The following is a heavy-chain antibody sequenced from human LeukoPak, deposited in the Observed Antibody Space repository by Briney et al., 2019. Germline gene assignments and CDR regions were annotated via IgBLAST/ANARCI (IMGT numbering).Heavy chain of an antibody. Sequence: PGGSLRLSCTTSGFIFSNYGMHWVRQAPGKGLEWVAFIRHDGSNKYYADSVKGRCTISRDNSKKTVYLQMNSLRTEDTAVYYCAKDRWLQGYLDYWGQGTLVTVSS. V-gene: IGHV3-30*02. CDR1: GFIFSNYG. J-gene: IGHJ4*02. CDR3: AKDRWLQGYLDY. D-gene: IGHD5-24*01. CDR2: IRHDGSNK.